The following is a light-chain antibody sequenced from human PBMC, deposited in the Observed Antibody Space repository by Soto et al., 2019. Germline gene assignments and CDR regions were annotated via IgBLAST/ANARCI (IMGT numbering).Light chain of an antibody. CDR2: EVT. V-gene: IGLV2-14*01. J-gene: IGLJ3*02. CDR3: HSFTTTTRV. Sequence: QSALTQPASVSGSPGQSITTSCTGTSSDVGAYDFVSWYQQHPAKAPKLLIYEVTNRPSGVSPRFSGSKSGNTASLTISGLQAEDEADYYCHSFTTTTRVFGGGTKLTVL. CDR1: SSDVGAYDF.